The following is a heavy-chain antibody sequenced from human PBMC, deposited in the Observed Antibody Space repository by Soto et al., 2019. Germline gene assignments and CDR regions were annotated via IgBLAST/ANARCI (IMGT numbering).Heavy chain of an antibody. CDR1: DYIFTAYA. CDR3: ARLLSRQGSSLGY. J-gene: IGHJ4*02. Sequence: QVQLVQSGAEVQKPGASVKVSCKTSDYIFTAYAISWVRQAPGQGLEWMGWISTHNGNTLSAPKFQGRLTMTTDTSTSTASRELRSLRSDDTAIYYCARLLSRQGSSLGYWGQGSLVTVSS. V-gene: IGHV1-18*01. D-gene: IGHD1-26*01. CDR2: ISTHNGNT.